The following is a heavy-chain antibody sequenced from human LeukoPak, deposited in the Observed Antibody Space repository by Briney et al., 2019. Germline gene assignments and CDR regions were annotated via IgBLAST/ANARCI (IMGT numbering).Heavy chain of an antibody. Sequence: GGSLRLSCAASGFTFTYYSMNWVRQAPGEGLEWLSYVSSSTGAIYYADSVKGRFTISKDNARNSLYPQMNSLRDEDTAVYYCARSGKPYGLDVWGQGTTVTVSS. V-gene: IGHV3-48*02. J-gene: IGHJ6*02. CDR3: ARSGKPYGLDV. CDR2: VSSSTGAI. D-gene: IGHD3-10*01. CDR1: GFTFTYYS.